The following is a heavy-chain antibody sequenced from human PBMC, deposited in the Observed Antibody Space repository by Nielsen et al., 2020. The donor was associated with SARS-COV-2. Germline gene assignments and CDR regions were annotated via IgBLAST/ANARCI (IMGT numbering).Heavy chain of an antibody. CDR3: ARVYSSSWYPFDY. D-gene: IGHD6-13*01. Sequence: SETLSLTCAVSGGSISSSNWWSWVRQPPGKGLEWIGEIYHSGSTNYNPSLKSRVTISVDKSKNQFSLKLSSVTAADTAVYYCARVYSSSWYPFDYWGQGTLVTVSS. CDR2: IYHSGST. V-gene: IGHV4-4*02. CDR1: GGSISSSNW. J-gene: IGHJ4*02.